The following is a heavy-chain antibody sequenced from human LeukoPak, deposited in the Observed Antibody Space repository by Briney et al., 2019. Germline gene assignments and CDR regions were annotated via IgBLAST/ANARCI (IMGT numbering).Heavy chain of an antibody. CDR1: GGSVSSGSYY. CDR3: ARGGYSSSS. J-gene: IGHJ4*02. V-gene: IGHV4-61*01. Sequence: SETPSLTCTVSGGSVSSGSYYWSWIRQPPGKGLEWIGYIYYSGSTNYNPSLKSRVTISVDTSKNQFSLKLSSVTAADTAAYYCARGGYSSSSWGQGTLVTVSS. CDR2: IYYSGST. D-gene: IGHD6-6*01.